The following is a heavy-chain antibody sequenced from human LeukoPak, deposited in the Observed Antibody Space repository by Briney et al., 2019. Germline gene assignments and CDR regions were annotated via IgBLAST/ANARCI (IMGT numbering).Heavy chain of an antibody. CDR2: IYYSGST. Sequence: SETLSLTCTVSGGSISSYYWSWIRQPPGKGLEWIGYIYYSGSTNYNPSLKSRVTISVDTSKNQFSLKLSSVTAADTAVYYCARSTVWSGYFWGQGTLVTASS. CDR3: ARSTVWSGYF. CDR1: GGSISSYY. V-gene: IGHV4-59*01. D-gene: IGHD3-3*01. J-gene: IGHJ4*02.